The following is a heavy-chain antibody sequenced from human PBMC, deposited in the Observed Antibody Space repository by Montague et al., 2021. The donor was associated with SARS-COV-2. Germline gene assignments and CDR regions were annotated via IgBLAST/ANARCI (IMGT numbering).Heavy chain of an antibody. CDR3: ATLSRRTAAGTRDYFGLDV. CDR2: IFHSGTI. Sequence: SESLSLACRVSGDSISTSTWWTWVHQTPGKGLEWIGEIFHSGTINYNPSLKSRVSISVDKSNNQFSLRLSSLIAADTAVYYCATLSRRTAAGTRDYFGLDVWGQGTTVVVPS. J-gene: IGHJ6*02. V-gene: IGHV4-4*02. D-gene: IGHD6-13*01. CDR1: GDSISTSTW.